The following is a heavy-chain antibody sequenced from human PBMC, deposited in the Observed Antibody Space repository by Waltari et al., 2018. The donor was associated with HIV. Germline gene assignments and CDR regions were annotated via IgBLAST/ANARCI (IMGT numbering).Heavy chain of an antibody. V-gene: IGHV4-30-4*08. J-gene: IGHJ5*02. CDR3: ARDGSYYGSGRGWFDP. CDR1: GGSISSGDYY. D-gene: IGHD3-10*01. Sequence: QVQLQESGPGLVKPSQTLSLTCTVSGGSISSGDYYWSWIRQPPGKGLEWIGYIYYSGSTDYNPALRRRVTISVDRSKNQFSLKLSSVTAADTAVYYCARDGSYYGSGRGWFDPWGQGTLVTVSS. CDR2: IYYSGST.